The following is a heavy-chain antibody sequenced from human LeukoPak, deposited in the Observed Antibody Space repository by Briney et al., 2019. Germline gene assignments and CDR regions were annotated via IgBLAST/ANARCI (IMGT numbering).Heavy chain of an antibody. D-gene: IGHD3-10*01. Sequence: GASVKVSCKASGYTFTNYYIHWVRQAPGQGLECMGIINPSGGSTSYAQKFQGRVTMTRDMSTSPVYMELRSLLSDDTALYYCARGGRPGFPDYFDYWGQGTLVTVSS. CDR1: GYTFTNYY. CDR2: INPSGGST. J-gene: IGHJ4*02. CDR3: ARGGRPGFPDYFDY. V-gene: IGHV1-46*01.